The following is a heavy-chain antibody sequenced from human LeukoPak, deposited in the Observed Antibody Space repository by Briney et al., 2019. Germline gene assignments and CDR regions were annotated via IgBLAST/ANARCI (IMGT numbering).Heavy chain of an antibody. Sequence: PSETLSLTCAVSGYSISSGYYWGWIRQPPGKGLEWIGSIYHSGSTYYNPSLKSRVTISVDTSKNQFSLKPSSVTAADTAVYYCARHRDTAMFDYWGQGTLVTVSS. CDR3: ARHRDTAMFDY. CDR1: GYSISSGYY. D-gene: IGHD5-18*01. CDR2: IYHSGST. V-gene: IGHV4-38-2*01. J-gene: IGHJ4*02.